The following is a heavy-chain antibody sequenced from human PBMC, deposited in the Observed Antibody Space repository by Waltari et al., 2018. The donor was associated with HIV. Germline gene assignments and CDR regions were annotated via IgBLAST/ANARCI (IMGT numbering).Heavy chain of an antibody. D-gene: IGHD3-22*01. Sequence: QVQLVESGGGLVEPGGSLRLSCAASGFTFSDYYMNWIRQAPGKGLEWVSYISSSGNTIYYADSVKGRFTISRENAKNSLYLQLNSLRAEDTAVYYCARDRYYDTSGYRSLDYWGQGTLVTVSS. V-gene: IGHV3-11*01. CDR1: GFTFSDYY. J-gene: IGHJ4*02. CDR3: ARDRYYDTSGYRSLDY. CDR2: ISSSGNTI.